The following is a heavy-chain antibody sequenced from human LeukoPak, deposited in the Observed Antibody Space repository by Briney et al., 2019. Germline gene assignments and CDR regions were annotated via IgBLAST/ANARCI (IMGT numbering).Heavy chain of an antibody. CDR3: ARSGTGGYSFDY. CDR2: INAGNGNT. J-gene: IGHJ4*02. D-gene: IGHD1/OR15-1a*01. V-gene: IGHV1-3*01. CDR1: GYTFTSYA. Sequence: GASVKVSCKASGYTFTSYAMHWVRQAPGQRLEWMGWINAGNGNTKYSQKFQGRVTITRDTSTSTVYMELSSLRSEDTAVYYCARSGTGGYSFDYWGQGTLVTVSS.